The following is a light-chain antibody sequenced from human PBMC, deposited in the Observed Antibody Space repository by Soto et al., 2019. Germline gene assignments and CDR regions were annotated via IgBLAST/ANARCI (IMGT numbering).Light chain of an antibody. CDR1: SSNIGSNT. CDR3: AAWYDSLNGYV. Sequence: QSVLTQPPSASGTPGQRVTISCSGSSSNIGSNTVNWYQQLPGTAPKLLIYSNNQRPSGVPYRFSGSKSGTSASLAISGLQSEDEADYYCAAWYDSLNGYVFGTGTKLTVL. CDR2: SNN. V-gene: IGLV1-44*01. J-gene: IGLJ1*01.